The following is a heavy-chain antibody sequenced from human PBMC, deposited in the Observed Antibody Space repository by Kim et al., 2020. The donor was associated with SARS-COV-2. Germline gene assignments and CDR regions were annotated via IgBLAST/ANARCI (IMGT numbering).Heavy chain of an antibody. V-gene: IGHV3-7*01. CDR3: ARDGDLYSSGKDAFDI. CDR2: IRQDGNQK. D-gene: IGHD6-19*01. CDR1: GFTFSSYC. Sequence: GGSLRLSCAASGFTFSSYCMPWVRQAPGKGLEWVANIRQDGNQKYYADSVKGRFTISRDNAKNSLYLQMNSLRAEDTAVYYCARDGDLYSSGKDAFDIWGQGTMVTVSS. J-gene: IGHJ3*02.